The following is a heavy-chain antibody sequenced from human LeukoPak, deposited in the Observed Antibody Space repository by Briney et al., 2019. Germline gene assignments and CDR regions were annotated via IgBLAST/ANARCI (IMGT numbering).Heavy chain of an antibody. J-gene: IGHJ6*03. D-gene: IGHD3-3*01. V-gene: IGHV4-39*07. Sequence: SETLSLTCTVSGGSISSSSYYWGWIRQPPGKGLEWIGSIYYSGSTYYNPSLKSRVTISVDTSKNQFSLKLSSVTAADTAVYYCARLGISAYYDFWSGYYTNYYYYYMDVWGKGTTVTVSS. CDR1: GGSISSSSYY. CDR2: IYYSGST. CDR3: ARLGISAYYDFWSGYYTNYYYYYMDV.